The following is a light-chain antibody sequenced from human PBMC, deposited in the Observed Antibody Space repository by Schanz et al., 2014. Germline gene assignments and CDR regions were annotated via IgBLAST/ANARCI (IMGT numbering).Light chain of an antibody. CDR1: SSDVGGYNY. CDR2: EGT. J-gene: IGLJ3*02. V-gene: IGLV2-14*01. CDR3: SSYTSSSPWV. Sequence: QSALTQPASVSGSPGQSITISCTGTSSDVGGYNYVSWYQQHPGKAPKLMIYEGTKRPSGVSNRFSGSKSGNTASLTISGLQAEDEADYYCSSYTSSSPWVFGGGTKLTVL.